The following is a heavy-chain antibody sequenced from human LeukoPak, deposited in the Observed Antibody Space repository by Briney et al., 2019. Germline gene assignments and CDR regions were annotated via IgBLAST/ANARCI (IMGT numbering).Heavy chain of an antibody. D-gene: IGHD3-10*01. CDR3: AKVMTRTMVRGVPPSDY. CDR2: ISGSGGST. CDR1: GFTFSSYA. Sequence: HPGGSLRLSCAASGFTFSSYAMSWVRQAPGKGLEWVSAISGSGGSTYYADSVKGRFTISRDNSKNTLYLQMNSLRAEDTVVYYCAKVMTRTMVRGVPPSDYWGQGTLVTVSS. V-gene: IGHV3-23*01. J-gene: IGHJ4*02.